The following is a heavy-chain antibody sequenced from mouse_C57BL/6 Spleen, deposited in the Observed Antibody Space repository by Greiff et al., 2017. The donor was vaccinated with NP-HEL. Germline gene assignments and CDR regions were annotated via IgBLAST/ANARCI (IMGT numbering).Heavy chain of an antibody. J-gene: IGHJ2*01. CDR1: GYTFTDYY. CDR3: ARRDYGSSYDYFDY. Sequence: VQLQQSGPVLVKPGASVKMSCKASGYTFTDYYMNWVKQSHEKSLEWIGVINPYNGGTSYNQKFKGKATLTVDKSSSTAYMELNSLTSEDSAVYYCARRDYGSSYDYFDYWGQGTTLTVSS. CDR2: INPYNGGT. V-gene: IGHV1-19*01. D-gene: IGHD1-1*01.